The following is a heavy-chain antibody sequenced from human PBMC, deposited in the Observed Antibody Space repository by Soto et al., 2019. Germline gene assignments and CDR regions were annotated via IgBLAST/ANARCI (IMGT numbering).Heavy chain of an antibody. CDR1: GFTFSSYS. CDR2: ISSSSSTI. D-gene: IGHD3-22*01. Sequence: EVQMFESGGGLAQPGGSLRLSCAASGFTFSSYSMNWVRQAPGKGLEGVSYISSSSSTIYYADSVKGRFTTTRDNAKNSLDLPMNSLRDEDTAVYYCARDIQWLFRETFDYWGQGTLVTVSS. CDR3: ARDIQWLFRETFDY. V-gene: IGHV3-48*02. J-gene: IGHJ4*02.